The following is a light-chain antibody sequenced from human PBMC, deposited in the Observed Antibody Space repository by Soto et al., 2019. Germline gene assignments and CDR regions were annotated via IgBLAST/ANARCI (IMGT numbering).Light chain of an antibody. CDR2: EVN. Sequence: QSVLIQPASVSGSPGQSITISCTGTSRDVGGSNYVSWYQHHPHRAPKLLIYEVNYRPSGVSSRFSGSKSGNTASLTISGLQAEDEDDYYCSSYTSSNTLEVFGVGTKVTVL. V-gene: IGLV2-14*01. J-gene: IGLJ1*01. CDR1: SRDVGGSNY. CDR3: SSYTSSNTLEV.